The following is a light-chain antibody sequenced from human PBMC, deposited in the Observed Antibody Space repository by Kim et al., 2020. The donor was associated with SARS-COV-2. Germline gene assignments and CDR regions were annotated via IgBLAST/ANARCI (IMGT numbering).Light chain of an antibody. CDR1: QSVSYNY. J-gene: IGKJ1*01. CDR2: AAS. V-gene: IGKV3-20*01. CDR3: QQYGNSPWT. Sequence: EIVLTQSPGTLSLSPGERATLSCRASQSVSYNYLAWYQQKPGQAPRLLIYAASSRATGIPDRFSGSGSGTDFTLTISRLEPEDFAVYYWQQYGNSPWTFGQGTKVDIK.